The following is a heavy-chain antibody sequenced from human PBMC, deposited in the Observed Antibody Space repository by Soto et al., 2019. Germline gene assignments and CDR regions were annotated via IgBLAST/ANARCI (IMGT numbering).Heavy chain of an antibody. CDR3: AAHGPRSVFYIRGAFDI. Sequence: EVQLLESGGGLVQPGGSLRLSCAASGFTFSSYAMSWVRQAPGKGLEWVSGISSSGGSTYYADSVKGRFTISRDNSKNTLYRKMNRLSAEDRALYYCAAHGPRSVFYIRGAFDIGGKGTMVTVSS. J-gene: IGHJ3*02. D-gene: IGHD3-3*01. CDR2: ISSSGGST. V-gene: IGHV3-23*01. CDR1: GFTFSSYA.